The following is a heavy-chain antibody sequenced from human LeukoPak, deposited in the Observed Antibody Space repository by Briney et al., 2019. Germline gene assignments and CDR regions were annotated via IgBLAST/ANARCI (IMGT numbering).Heavy chain of an antibody. D-gene: IGHD3-22*01. J-gene: IGHJ4*02. CDR1: GFTFSSYA. CDR2: ISGSGGST. V-gene: IGHV3-23*01. Sequence: GGSLRLSCAASGFTFSSYAMSWVRQAPGKGLEWVSAISGSGGSTYYADSVKGRFTISRDNAKNSLYLQMNSLTDEDTAVYYCAREPPGNYDSSGYYYAYFDRWGQGTLVTVSS. CDR3: AREPPGNYDSSGYYYAYFDR.